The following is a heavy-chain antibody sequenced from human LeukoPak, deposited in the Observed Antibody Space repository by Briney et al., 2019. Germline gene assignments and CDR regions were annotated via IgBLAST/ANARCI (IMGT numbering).Heavy chain of an antibody. CDR1: GFTFSSYA. V-gene: IGHV3-23*01. D-gene: IGHD4-11*01. Sequence: GSLRLSCAASGFTFSSYAMSWVRQAPGKGLEWVSTISTDGSTSYADSVKGRFTISRDNSKNTLYLQMNSLRVEDTAVYYCVNPNSAPLDYWGQGTLVTVSS. CDR3: VNPNSAPLDY. J-gene: IGHJ4*02. CDR2: ISTDGST.